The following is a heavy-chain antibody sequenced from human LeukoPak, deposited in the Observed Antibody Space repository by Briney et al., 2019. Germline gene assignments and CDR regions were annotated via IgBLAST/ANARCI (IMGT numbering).Heavy chain of an antibody. CDR1: GDSITNSNYY. CDR2: IYTSGTT. J-gene: IGHJ4*02. D-gene: IGHD2/OR15-2a*01. V-gene: IGHV4-61*02. CDR3: ARELSY. Sequence: SQTLSLTCTVSGDSITNSNYYWTWIRQPAGKGLEWIGRIYTSGTTNYNPSLQSRVTISVDTSKNQFSLKLNSVTAADTAVYYCARELSYWGQGTLVTVSS.